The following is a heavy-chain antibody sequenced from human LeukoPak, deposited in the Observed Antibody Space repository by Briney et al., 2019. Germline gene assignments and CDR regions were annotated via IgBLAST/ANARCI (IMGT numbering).Heavy chain of an antibody. CDR3: ARVRNVVVVNQFYFGY. V-gene: IGHV1-2*02. CDR1: GYTFTGYY. CDR2: INPNSGGT. Sequence: ASVKVSCKASGYTFTGYYMLWVRQAPGEGLEWMGWINPNSGGTDYAQKFQGRVTMTRATSISTAYMELSRLRSDDTAVYYCARVRNVVVVNQFYFGYWGQGTLVTVSS. J-gene: IGHJ4*02. D-gene: IGHD3-22*01.